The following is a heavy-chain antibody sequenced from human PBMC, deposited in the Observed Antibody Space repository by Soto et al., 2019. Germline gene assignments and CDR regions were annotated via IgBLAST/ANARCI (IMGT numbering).Heavy chain of an antibody. CDR3: ARKGYIGNFAMDV. J-gene: IGHJ6*02. Sequence: QVQLVQSGAEVKEPGASVTVSCKDSGYTFKSYDVMWVRKAPGQGLEWMGWISGHNGKADYEEIFQSRVIMTTVTSTATASMDLRGLRSDDTAVYYCARKGYIGNFAMDVWGQGTTVTVSS. CDR2: ISGHNGKA. D-gene: IGHD5-12*01. CDR1: GYTFKSYD. V-gene: IGHV1-18*04.